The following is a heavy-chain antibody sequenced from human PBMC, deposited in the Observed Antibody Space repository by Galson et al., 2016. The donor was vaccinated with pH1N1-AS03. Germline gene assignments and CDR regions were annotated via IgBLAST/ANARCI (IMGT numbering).Heavy chain of an antibody. D-gene: IGHD3-3*01. V-gene: IGHV1-18*01. J-gene: IGHJ4*02. CDR1: GYTFVNYG. CDR2: IGGYDGHT. Sequence: SVKVSCKASGYTFVNYGISWVRRAPGQGLEWMGWIGGYDGHTGYAQKFQGRVTMTTDTSTNTAYMELRSLTSDDTAVYYRARDESGYMYWGQGTLVTVSS. CDR3: ARDESGYMY.